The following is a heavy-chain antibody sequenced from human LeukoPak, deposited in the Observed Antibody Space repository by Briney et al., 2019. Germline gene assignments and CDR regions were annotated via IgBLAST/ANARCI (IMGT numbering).Heavy chain of an antibody. V-gene: IGHV4-39*01. J-gene: IGHJ4*02. D-gene: IGHD5-18*01. Sequence: SETLSLTCTVSGGSISSSNYYWGWIRQTPGKGLEWIGSFYYSGSSYYSPSLKSRATISVDTSKNQFSLKLTSVTAADTAVYYCARQYIQLWFFDYWGQGTLVTVSS. CDR3: ARQYIQLWFFDY. CDR2: FYYSGSS. CDR1: GGSISSSNYY.